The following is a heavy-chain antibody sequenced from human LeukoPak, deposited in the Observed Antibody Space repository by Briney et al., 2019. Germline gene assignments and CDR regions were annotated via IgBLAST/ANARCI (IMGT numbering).Heavy chain of an antibody. CDR2: ISYNGSKI. CDR3: AKDGGRVVVLPALGLGY. CDR1: GFTFSTYG. V-gene: IGHV3-30*18. Sequence: PGRSLRLSCAASGFTFSTYGMHWVRQASGKGLEWVAVISYNGSKIYYADSVKGRFTISRDNSKNTLHLQMNSLRAEDTAVYYCAKDGGRVVVLPALGLGYWGQGTLVTVSS. J-gene: IGHJ4*02. D-gene: IGHD2-2*01.